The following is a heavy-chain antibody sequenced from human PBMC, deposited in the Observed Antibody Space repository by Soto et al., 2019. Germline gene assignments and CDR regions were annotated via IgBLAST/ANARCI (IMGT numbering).Heavy chain of an antibody. CDR2: ISYEGSQQ. CDR1: RFSFSAYG. CDR3: VKSRGGGVVSLHYFDV. V-gene: IGHV3-30*18. Sequence: QVQLEVSGGGVVQPGRSLRLSCAASRFSFSAYGMHWVRQAPGKGLEWVAVISYEGSQQYYADSVKGRFTISRDNSMNTLYLQLNSRRADDTAVYYCVKSRGGGVVSLHYFDVWGHVALVTVSS. J-gene: IGHJ4*01. D-gene: IGHD3-16*01.